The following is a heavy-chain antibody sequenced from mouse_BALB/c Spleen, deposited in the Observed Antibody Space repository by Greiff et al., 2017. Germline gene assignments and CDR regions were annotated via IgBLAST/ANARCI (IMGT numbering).Heavy chain of an antibody. V-gene: IGHV5-4*02. CDR3: AGGNYEWFAY. Sequence: EVMLVESGGGLVKPGGSLKLSCAASGFTFSDYYMYWVRQTPEKRLEWVATISDGGSYTYYPDSVKGRFTISRDNAKNNLYLQMSSLKSEDTAMYYCAGGNYEWFAYWGQGTLVTVSA. CDR1: GFTFSDYY. D-gene: IGHD2-1*01. J-gene: IGHJ3*01. CDR2: ISDGGSYT.